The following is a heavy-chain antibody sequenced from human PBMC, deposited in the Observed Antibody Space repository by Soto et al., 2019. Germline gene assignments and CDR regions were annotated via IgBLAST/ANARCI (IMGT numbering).Heavy chain of an antibody. CDR1: GGTFSSYA. D-gene: IGHD5-18*01. V-gene: IGHV1-69*13. Sequence: SVKVSCKASGGTFSSYAISWVRQAPGQGLEWMGGIIPIFGTANYAQKFQGRVTITADESTSTAYMELSSLRSEDTAVYYCASSGRYSYYYYYYGMDVWGQATTVSVAS. CDR2: IIPIFGTA. CDR3: ASSGRYSYYYYYYGMDV. J-gene: IGHJ6*02.